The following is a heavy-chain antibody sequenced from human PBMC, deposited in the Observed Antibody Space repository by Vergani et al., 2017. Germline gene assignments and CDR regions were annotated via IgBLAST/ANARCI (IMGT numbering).Heavy chain of an antibody. V-gene: IGHV3-15*01. CDR2: IKSKTDGGTT. CDR1: GFTFSNAW. Sequence: EVQLVESGGGLVKPGGSLRLSCAASGFTFSNAWMSWVRQAPGKGLEWVGRIKSKTDGGTTDYAAPVKGKFTIPRDDSKNTLYLQMNSLKTEDTAVYYCTTDPGVGVVPAASPPYYCYGMDVWGQGTTVIGS. D-gene: IGHD2-2*01. CDR3: TTDPGVGVVPAASPPYYCYGMDV. J-gene: IGHJ6*02.